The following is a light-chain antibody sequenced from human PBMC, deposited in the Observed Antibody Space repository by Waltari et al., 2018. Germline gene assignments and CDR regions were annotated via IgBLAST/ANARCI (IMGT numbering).Light chain of an antibody. CDR1: SSDVGGYNS. CDR2: DVN. CDR3: SSYTTSSTLV. Sequence: QSALTQPASVSGSPGQSITISCTGTSSDVGGYNSVSWYQQHPGRPPKLIISDVNSRPSGVSNRFSGSKSGNTVSLTISGLQTEDEADYSCSSYTTSSTLVFGGGTQLTVL. V-gene: IGLV2-14*03. J-gene: IGLJ2*01.